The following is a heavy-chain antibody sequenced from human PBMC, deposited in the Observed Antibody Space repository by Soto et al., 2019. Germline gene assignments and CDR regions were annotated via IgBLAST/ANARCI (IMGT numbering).Heavy chain of an antibody. CDR2: INPSSGGA. CDR3: ARDAAMGDYSHYGMDV. D-gene: IGHD5-18*01. J-gene: IGHJ6*02. V-gene: IGHV1-2*04. Sequence: GASVKVSCKASGYTFTGYYLHWVRQAPVQGLEWMGWINPSSGGANIAQKFQGWVTMTRDTSIDTAYMELTRLRSDDTAVYYCARDAAMGDYSHYGMDVWGQGTPVTVSS. CDR1: GYTFTGYY.